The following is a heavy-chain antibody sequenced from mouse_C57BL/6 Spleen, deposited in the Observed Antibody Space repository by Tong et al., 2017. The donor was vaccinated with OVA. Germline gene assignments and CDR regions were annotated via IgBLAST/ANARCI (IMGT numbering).Heavy chain of an antibody. D-gene: IGHD1-1*01. CDR3: ARDESYYYGSSYYFDY. CDR2: IHPNSGST. CDR1: GYTFTSYW. J-gene: IGHJ2*01. Sequence: VQLQESGAELVKPGASVKLSCKASGYTFTSYWMHWVKQRPGQGLEWIGMIHPNSGSTNYNEKFKSKATLTVDKSSSTAYMQLSSLTSEDSAVYYCARDESYYYGSSYYFDYWGQGTTLTVSS. V-gene: IGHV1-64*01.